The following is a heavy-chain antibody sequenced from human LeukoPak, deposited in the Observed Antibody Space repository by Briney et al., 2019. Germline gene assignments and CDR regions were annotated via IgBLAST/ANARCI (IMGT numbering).Heavy chain of an antibody. CDR1: GYTFTGYY. D-gene: IGHD6-19*01. CDR3: ARVRYSSGWYSSEYFQH. V-gene: IGHV1-2*02. J-gene: IGHJ1*01. CDR2: INPNSGGT. Sequence: ASVKVSCKASGYTFTGYYMHWVRQAPGQGLEWMGWINPNSGGTNYAQKFQGRVTMTRDTSISTAYMELSRLRSVDTAVYYCARVRYSSGWYSSEYFQHWGQGTLVTVSS.